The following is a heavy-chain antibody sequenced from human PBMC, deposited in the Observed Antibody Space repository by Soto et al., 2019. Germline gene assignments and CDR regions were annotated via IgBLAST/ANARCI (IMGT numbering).Heavy chain of an antibody. CDR3: TSAVAAPSP. J-gene: IGHJ5*02. Sequence: EVQLVESGGGLVQPGGSLKLSCAASGFTFSGSAMHWVRQASGKGLEWVGRIRSKANSYATAYAASVKGRFTISRDDSKNTAYLQMNSLKTEDTAVYYCTSAVAAPSPWGQGTLVTVSS. V-gene: IGHV3-73*02. D-gene: IGHD6-6*01. CDR2: IRSKANSYAT. CDR1: GFTFSGSA.